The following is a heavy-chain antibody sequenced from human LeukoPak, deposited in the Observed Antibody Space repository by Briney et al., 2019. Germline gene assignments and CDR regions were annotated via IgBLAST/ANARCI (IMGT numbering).Heavy chain of an antibody. J-gene: IGHJ4*02. Sequence: GGSLRLSCAASGFTFSSYAMSWVRQAPGKGLEWVSGICASGGSTYYADSVKGRFTISRDNSKNTLYLQMNSLRAEDTAVYYCAKRLGSTDYWGQGTLVTVSS. V-gene: IGHV3-23*01. CDR1: GFTFSSYA. CDR3: AKRLGSTDY. D-gene: IGHD3-10*01. CDR2: ICASGGST.